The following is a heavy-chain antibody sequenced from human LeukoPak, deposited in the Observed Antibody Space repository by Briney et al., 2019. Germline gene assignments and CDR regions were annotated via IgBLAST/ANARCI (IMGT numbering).Heavy chain of an antibody. CDR2: NNPKSGGT. Sequence: ASVKVSCKASGYTFSGEYMHWVRQAPGQGLEWMGRNNPKSGGTNYAQKFQGRVTMTSDTSISTLYMEVSSLKSDDTAVYYCVRGLPGGFDLWGRGTQVTVSS. CDR3: VRGLPGGFDL. CDR1: GYTFSGEY. J-gene: IGHJ2*01. V-gene: IGHV1-2*06.